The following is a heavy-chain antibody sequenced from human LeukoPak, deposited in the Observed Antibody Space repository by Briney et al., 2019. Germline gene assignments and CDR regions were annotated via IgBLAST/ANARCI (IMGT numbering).Heavy chain of an antibody. V-gene: IGHV4-59*08. J-gene: IGHJ3*02. CDR1: GGSISSYY. CDR3: ARETYYYDSSGYRFAFDI. Sequence: SETLSLTCTVSGGSISSYYWSWIRQPPGKGLEWIGYIYYSGSTNYNPSLRSRVTISVDTSKNQFSLKLSSVTAADTAVYYCARETYYYDSSGYRFAFDIWGQGTMVTVSS. D-gene: IGHD3-22*01. CDR2: IYYSGST.